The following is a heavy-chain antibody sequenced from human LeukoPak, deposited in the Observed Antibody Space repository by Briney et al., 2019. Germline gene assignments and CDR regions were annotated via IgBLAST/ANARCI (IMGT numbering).Heavy chain of an antibody. D-gene: IGHD6-13*01. J-gene: IGHJ4*02. CDR1: GFAFGSYA. CDR2: ISSGGDTT. Sequence: GGSLRLSCTASGFAFGSYAMAWVRQAPGKGLEWVSGISSGGDTTYYSDSVKGRFTISRDNSKNTLSLHMNSLRAEDTAVYYCAKVAPLGSSWYAFNYWGQGTRVTVSS. V-gene: IGHV3-23*01. CDR3: AKVAPLGSSWYAFNY.